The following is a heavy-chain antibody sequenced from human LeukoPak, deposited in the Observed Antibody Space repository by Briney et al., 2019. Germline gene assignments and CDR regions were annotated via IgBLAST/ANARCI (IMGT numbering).Heavy chain of an antibody. CDR1: GYPFTTYL. D-gene: IGHD1-26*01. CDR3: ARDRPYSGSYGFDY. Sequence: ASVKVSCKASGYPFTTYLIHWVRQAPGQGLEWLGEINTSSGGTNYAPKFQGRVTMTTDTSTSTAYMELRSLRSDDTAVYYCARDRPYSGSYGFDYWGQGTLVTVSS. CDR2: INTSSGGT. V-gene: IGHV1-46*01. J-gene: IGHJ4*02.